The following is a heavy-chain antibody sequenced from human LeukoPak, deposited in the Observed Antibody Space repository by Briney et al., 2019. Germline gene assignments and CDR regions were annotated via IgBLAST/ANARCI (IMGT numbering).Heavy chain of an antibody. D-gene: IGHD3-10*01. CDR1: GFTFSSYG. CDR3: AKGLLWFGELAYFDY. V-gene: IGHV3-30*18. Sequence: GRSLRLSCAASGFTFSSYGMHWVRQAPGKGLEWVAVISYDGSNKYYADSVKGRFTISRDNSKNTLYLQMNSLRAEDTAVYYCAKGLLWFGELAYFDYWGQGTLVTVSS. J-gene: IGHJ4*02. CDR2: ISYDGSNK.